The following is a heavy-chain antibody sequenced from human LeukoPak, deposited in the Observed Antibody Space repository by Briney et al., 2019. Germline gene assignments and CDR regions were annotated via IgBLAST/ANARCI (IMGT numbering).Heavy chain of an antibody. Sequence: PSQTLSLTCTVSGDSISSGDYYWSWIRQPPGKGLEGNGYIYYSRSTNYNPSLKSRVTISVDTSKNQFSLKLSSVTAADTAVYYCARGRSSSYDYWGQGTLVTVSS. J-gene: IGHJ4*02. CDR3: ARGRSSSYDY. CDR2: IYYSRST. CDR1: GDSISSGDYY. V-gene: IGHV4-61*08. D-gene: IGHD6-13*01.